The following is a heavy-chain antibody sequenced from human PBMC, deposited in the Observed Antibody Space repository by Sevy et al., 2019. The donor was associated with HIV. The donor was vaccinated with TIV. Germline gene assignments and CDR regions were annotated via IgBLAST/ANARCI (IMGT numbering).Heavy chain of an antibody. D-gene: IGHD3-10*01. V-gene: IGHV3-30*18. CDR3: AKDRSDQLGSGSYYNALDY. CDR2: LSYDGSNK. CDR1: GFTFSSYG. J-gene: IGHJ4*02. Sequence: GGSLRLSCAASGFTFSSYGMHWVRQAPGKGLEWVAVLSYDGSNKHYADSVKGRFTISRDNSKNTLYLQMNSLRAEDTAVYYCAKDRSDQLGSGSYYNALDYWGQGTLVTVSS.